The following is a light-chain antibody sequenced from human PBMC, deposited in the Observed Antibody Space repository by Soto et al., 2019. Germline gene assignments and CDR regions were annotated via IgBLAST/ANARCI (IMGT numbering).Light chain of an antibody. CDR3: QQYNNWPLT. V-gene: IGKV3-15*01. Sequence: EIVLTQSPGTLSFSPGERATLSCRASQSVSSNLAWYQQKPGQAPRLLIYGASSRATGIPVRFSGSGSGTEFTLTISSLQSEDFAVYYCQQYNNWPLTFGQGTRLEIK. CDR1: QSVSSN. CDR2: GAS. J-gene: IGKJ5*01.